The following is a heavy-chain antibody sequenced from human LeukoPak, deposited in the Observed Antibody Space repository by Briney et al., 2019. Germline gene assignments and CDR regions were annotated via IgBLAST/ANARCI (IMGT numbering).Heavy chain of an antibody. CDR1: GFTFSSYE. D-gene: IGHD6-19*01. CDR2: ISSSGSTI. CDR3: ARAPFSVADY. V-gene: IGHV3-48*03. Sequence: GSLRLSCAASGFTFSSYEMNWVRQAPGKGLEWVSYISSSGSTIYYADSVKGRFTISRDNAKNSLYLQMNSLRAEDTAVYYCARAPFSVADYWGQGTLVTVSS. J-gene: IGHJ4*02.